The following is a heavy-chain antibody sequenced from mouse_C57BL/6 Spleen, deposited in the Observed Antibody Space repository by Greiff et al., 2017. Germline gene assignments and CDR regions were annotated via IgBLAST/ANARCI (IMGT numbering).Heavy chain of an antibody. CDR2: IWSGGST. D-gene: IGHD2-5*01. CDR1: GFSLTSYG. V-gene: IGHV2-2*01. J-gene: IGHJ4*01. CDR3: ARPYYSNHYYAMDY. Sequence: VQLQESGPGLVQPSQSLSITCTVSGFSLTSYGVHWVRQSPGKGLEWLGVIWSGGSTDYNAAFISRLSISKDNSKSQVFFKMNSLQADDTAIYYCARPYYSNHYYAMDYWGQGTSVTVSS.